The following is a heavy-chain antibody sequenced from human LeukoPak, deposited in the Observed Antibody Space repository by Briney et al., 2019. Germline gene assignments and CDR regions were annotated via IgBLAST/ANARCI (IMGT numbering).Heavy chain of an antibody. CDR1: GGSISSYY. J-gene: IGHJ4*02. CDR2: IYYSGST. V-gene: IGHV4-59*01. Sequence: SETLSLTCTVSGGSISSYYRSWIRQPPGKGLEWIGYIYYSGSTNYNPSLKSRVAISVDTSKNQFSLRLSSVTAADTAVYYCARVGYDSSGYYANYFDYWGRGTLVTVSS. D-gene: IGHD3-22*01. CDR3: ARVGYDSSGYYANYFDY.